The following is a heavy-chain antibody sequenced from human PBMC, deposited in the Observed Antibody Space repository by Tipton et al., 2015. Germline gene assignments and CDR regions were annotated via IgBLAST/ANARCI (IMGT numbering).Heavy chain of an antibody. V-gene: IGHV1-46*01. Sequence: QLVQSGAEVKKPGTSVTVSCKASGYTFTNSYTHWVRQAPGQGLEWMGIIDLGRGTTKYAQEFQGRVTMTRDTSTTTVYMELSSLRSEDTAVYYCARDLYCGGGNCPIGWFDPWGQGTLVTVSS. CDR2: IDLGRGTT. CDR1: GYTFTNSY. D-gene: IGHD2-15*01. J-gene: IGHJ5*02. CDR3: ARDLYCGGGNCPIGWFDP.